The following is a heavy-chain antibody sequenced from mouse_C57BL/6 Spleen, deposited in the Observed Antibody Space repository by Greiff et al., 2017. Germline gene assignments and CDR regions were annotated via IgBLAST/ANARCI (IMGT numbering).Heavy chain of an antibody. J-gene: IGHJ4*01. V-gene: IGHV1-55*01. D-gene: IGHD1-1*01. CDR1: GYTFTSYW. CDR2: IYPGSGST. Sequence: QVQLQQPGAELVKPGASVKMSCKASGYTFTSYWITWVKQRPGQGLEWIGDIYPGSGSTNYNEKFKSKATLTVDTSSSTVYMQLSSLTSDDSAVYYCAREDYYGSSWENGDMDYWGQGTSVTVSS. CDR3: AREDYYGSSWENGDMDY.